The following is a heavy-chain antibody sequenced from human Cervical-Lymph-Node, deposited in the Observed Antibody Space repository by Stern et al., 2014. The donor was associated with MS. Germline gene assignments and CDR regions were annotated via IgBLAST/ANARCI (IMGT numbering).Heavy chain of an antibody. V-gene: IGHV3-30*01. D-gene: IGHD7-27*01. J-gene: IGHJ4*02. CDR2: ISYDGSNK. CDR3: ATGNWGLPDY. Sequence: QVQLGQSGGGVVQPGRSLRLSCAASGFTFSSYAMHWVRQAPGKGLEWVAVISYDGSNKYSADSVKGRFTISRDNSKNTLYLQMNSLRAEDTAVYYCATGNWGLPDYWGQGTLVTVSS. CDR1: GFTFSSYA.